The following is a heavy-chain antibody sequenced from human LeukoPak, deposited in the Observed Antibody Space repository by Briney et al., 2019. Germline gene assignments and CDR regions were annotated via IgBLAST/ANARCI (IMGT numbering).Heavy chain of an antibody. J-gene: IGHJ4*02. V-gene: IGHV5-51*01. Sequence: GESLKISCKGSGYSFTNYWIGWVRQMPGKGLEWMGIVFPGDSDTRYSPSFQGQVTFSVDTSISTAYLHWGGLKASDTAMYYCARFALTSSLDYWGQGTLVTVSS. CDR3: ARFALTSSLDY. CDR2: VFPGDSDT. D-gene: IGHD6-13*01. CDR1: GYSFTNYW.